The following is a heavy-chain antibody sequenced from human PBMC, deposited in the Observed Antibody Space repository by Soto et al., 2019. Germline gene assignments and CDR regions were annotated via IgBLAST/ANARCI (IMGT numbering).Heavy chain of an antibody. CDR1: GVSISSTSYN. V-gene: IGHV4-39*07. D-gene: IGHD2-2*01. J-gene: IGHJ5*02. CDR3: ARGRVVVPAAMPGWFGP. CDR2: LNHSGST. Sequence: LPETLSLTCNVSGVSISSTSYNWGWIRQPPGKGLEWIGELNHSGSTNYNPSLKSRVTISVDTSKNQCSLKLSSVTAADTAVYYCARGRVVVPAAMPGWFGPWGQGTLVTVSS.